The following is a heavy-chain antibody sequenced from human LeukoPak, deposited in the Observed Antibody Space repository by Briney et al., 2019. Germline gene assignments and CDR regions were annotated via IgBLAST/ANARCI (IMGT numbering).Heavy chain of an antibody. J-gene: IGHJ4*02. CDR3: VMRGGIVVVIGETYFDY. D-gene: IGHD3-22*01. Sequence: GGSLRLSCAASGFTFSSYAMSWGRQAPGKGLEWVSAISGSGGSTYYAGSVKGRFTISRDNSKNTLYLQMNSLRAEDTAVYYCVMRGGIVVVIGETYFDYWGQGTLVTVSS. CDR1: GFTFSSYA. V-gene: IGHV3-23*01. CDR2: ISGSGGST.